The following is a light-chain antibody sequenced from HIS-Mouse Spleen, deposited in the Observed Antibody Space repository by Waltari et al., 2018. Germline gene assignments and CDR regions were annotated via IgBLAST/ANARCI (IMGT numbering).Light chain of an antibody. Sequence: SYELTQPPSVSVSPGQTASITCSGDKLGDKYACWYQQKPGQSPVLVIYQDSKRPSGIPERFSGSNSGNTATLTISGTQAMGEADYYCQAWDSSYSVFGGGTKLTVL. CDR3: QAWDSSYSV. CDR1: KLGDKY. J-gene: IGLJ2*01. V-gene: IGLV3-1*01. CDR2: QDS.